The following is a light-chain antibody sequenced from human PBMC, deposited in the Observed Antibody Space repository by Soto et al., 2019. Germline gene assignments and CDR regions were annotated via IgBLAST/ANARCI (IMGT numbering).Light chain of an antibody. Sequence: EIVLTHSPGTLSLSPGERATLSCRASQSVPSDWLAWYRHKPGQAPRLLIYGASSRATGVPDRVSGSGSGTDVTLNINRQEPEDFAVYYCQQYGNFPYTFGQGNKMAIK. CDR3: QQYGNFPYT. V-gene: IGKV3-20*01. J-gene: IGKJ2*01. CDR1: QSVPSDW. CDR2: GAS.